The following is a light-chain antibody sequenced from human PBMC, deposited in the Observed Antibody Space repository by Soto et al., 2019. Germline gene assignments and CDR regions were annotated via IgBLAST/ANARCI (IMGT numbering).Light chain of an antibody. J-gene: IGKJ4*01. CDR2: GAS. CDR3: QQYGSSPLT. CDR1: QSVSSNY. V-gene: IGKV3-20*01. Sequence: EIVLTQSPGTLSLSPGERATLSCRASQSVSSNYLAWYQQKPGQAPRLLIYGASSRATGIPDRFSGSGSGTDLTLTISRLEPEDFAGYHCQQYGSSPLTFGGGTKVEIK.